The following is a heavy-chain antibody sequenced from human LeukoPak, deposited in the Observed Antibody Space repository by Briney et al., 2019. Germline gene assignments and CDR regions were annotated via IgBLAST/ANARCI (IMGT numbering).Heavy chain of an antibody. J-gene: IGHJ3*02. CDR3: AKSNGYGLVDI. Sequence: PSETLSLTCAVYGESFSAYYWNWIRQPPGKGLEWIGEINHSGSTNYNPSLKSRVTISVDTSKNQFSLKLNSVTAADTAVYYCAKSNGYGLVDIWGQGTVVTVSS. CDR2: INHSGST. CDR1: GESFSAYY. D-gene: IGHD3-10*01. V-gene: IGHV4-34*01.